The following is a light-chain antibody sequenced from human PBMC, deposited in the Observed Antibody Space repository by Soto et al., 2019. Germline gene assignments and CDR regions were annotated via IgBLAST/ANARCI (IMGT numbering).Light chain of an antibody. CDR1: SSDVGGYNY. V-gene: IGLV2-8*01. Sequence: QSALTQPPSASGSPGQSVTISCTGTSSDVGGYNYVSWYQQYPGRAPKLMIYEVTKRPSGVPDRFSGSKSGNTASLTVSGLQAEDEADYYCSSSAASNTFYFVFGGGTKLTVL. J-gene: IGLJ3*02. CDR3: SSSAASNTFYFV. CDR2: EVT.